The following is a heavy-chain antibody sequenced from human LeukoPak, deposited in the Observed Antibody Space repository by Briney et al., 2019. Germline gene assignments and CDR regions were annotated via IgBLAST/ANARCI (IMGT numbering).Heavy chain of an antibody. J-gene: IGHJ6*03. D-gene: IGHD2-2*01. CDR1: GYTFTSYG. CDR2: ISAYNGNT. V-gene: IGHV1-18*01. CDR3: ARDRPAAMVYYYYMDV. Sequence: ASVKVSCKASGYTFTSYGISWVRQAPGQGLEWMGWISAYNGNTNYAQKLQGRVTMTTDTSTSTAYMELRSLRSDDTAVYYCARDRPAAMVYYYYMDVWGKGTTVTVSS.